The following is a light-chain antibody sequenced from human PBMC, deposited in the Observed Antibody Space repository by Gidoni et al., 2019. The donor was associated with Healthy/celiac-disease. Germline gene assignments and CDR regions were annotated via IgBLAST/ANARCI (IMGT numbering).Light chain of an antibody. J-gene: IGLJ2*01. Sequence: QSALTQPLSVSVSPGQSVTISCTGTSSDVGGYNYVSCSQQPPGKAPKLMIYDVSKRPSGVPDRFSGSKSGNTASLTISGLQAEDEADYYCCSYAGSYTLVFGGGTKLTVL. V-gene: IGLV2-11*01. CDR2: DVS. CDR1: SSDVGGYNY. CDR3: CSYAGSYTLV.